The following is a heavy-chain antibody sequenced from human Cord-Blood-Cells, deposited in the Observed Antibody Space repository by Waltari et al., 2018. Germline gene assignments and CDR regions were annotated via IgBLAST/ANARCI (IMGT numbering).Heavy chain of an antibody. V-gene: IGHV1-69*09. J-gene: IGHJ5*02. CDR2: TLPIRGKA. CDR3: ARGAAALRGNWFDP. D-gene: IGHD6-13*01. CDR1: GGTFSSYA. Sequence: QVQLVQSGAEVKKPGSSVKVSCKASGGTFSSYAISWVRQAPGQGLEWMGKTLPIRGKANYAQKFQGRVRITADKSTSTAYMELSSLRSEDTAVYYCARGAAALRGNWFDPWGQGTLVTVSS.